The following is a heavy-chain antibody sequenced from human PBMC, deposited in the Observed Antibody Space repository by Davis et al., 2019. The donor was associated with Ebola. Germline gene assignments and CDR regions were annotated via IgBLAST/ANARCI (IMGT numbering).Heavy chain of an antibody. CDR3: ARDLVYSSSPGYGMDV. D-gene: IGHD6-6*01. CDR2: ISSSSSSI. Sequence: GGSLRLSCAASGFTFSSYSMNWVRQAPGKGLEWVSYISSSSSSIYYADSVKGRFTISRDNAKNSLYLQMNSLRDEDTAVYYCARDLVYSSSPGYGMDVWGKGTTVTVSS. V-gene: IGHV3-48*02. J-gene: IGHJ6*04. CDR1: GFTFSSYS.